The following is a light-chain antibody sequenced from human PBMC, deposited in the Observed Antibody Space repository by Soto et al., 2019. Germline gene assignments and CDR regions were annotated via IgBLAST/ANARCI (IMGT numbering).Light chain of an antibody. CDR1: SSNIGSNT. CDR2: SND. CDR3: ATWDDTLNGL. Sequence: QSVLIQASSMSGTPGQRVTISCSGSSSNIGSNTVNWYQVLPGMAPKLLIYSNDQRPSGVPDRFSASKSGTSASLAISELQSEDEADYYCATWDDTLNGLFGGGTKLTVL. J-gene: IGLJ2*01. V-gene: IGLV1-44*01.